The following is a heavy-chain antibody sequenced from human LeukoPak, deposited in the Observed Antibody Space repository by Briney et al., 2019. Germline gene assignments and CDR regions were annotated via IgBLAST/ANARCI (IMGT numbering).Heavy chain of an antibody. J-gene: IGHJ4*02. V-gene: IGHV4-39*01. D-gene: IGHD5-24*01. CDR1: GCSISSSSYY. CDR2: IYYSGST. Sequence: SETLSLTCTVSGCSISSSSYYWGWIRQPPGKGLESIGSIYYSGSTYYNPSLDSRITISVDTSKNPFSLKLSSVTAADTAVYYCARRGSWLQGYYFAYWRRGTLVRVSS. CDR3: ARRGSWLQGYYFAY.